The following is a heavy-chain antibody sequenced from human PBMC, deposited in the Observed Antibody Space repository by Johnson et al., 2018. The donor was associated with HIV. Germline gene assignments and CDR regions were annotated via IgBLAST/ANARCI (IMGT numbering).Heavy chain of an antibody. J-gene: IGHJ3*02. D-gene: IGHD6-13*01. CDR1: GFTFSSYG. V-gene: IGHV3-7*01. CDR2: IKQDGSEK. CDR3: ARRKIAAAGRDAFDI. Sequence: VQLVESGGGVVQPGGSLRLSCAASGFTFSSYGMHWVRQAPGKGLEWVANIKQDGSEKYYVDSVKGRFTISRDNAKNSLYLQMNSLRAEDTAVYYCARRKIAAAGRDAFDIWGQGTMVTVSS.